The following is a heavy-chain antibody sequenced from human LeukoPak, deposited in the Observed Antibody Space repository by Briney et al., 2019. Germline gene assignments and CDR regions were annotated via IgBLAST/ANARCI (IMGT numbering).Heavy chain of an antibody. Sequence: PGGSLRLSCAASGFTFSSYGMHWVRQAPGQGLEWVAVIWYDGSNKYYADSVKGRFTISRDNSKNTLYLQMNSLRAEDTAVYYCARDRGVGATTPLGYWGQGTLVTVSS. CDR1: GFTFSSYG. CDR3: ARDRGVGATTPLGY. CDR2: IWYDGSNK. D-gene: IGHD1-26*01. V-gene: IGHV3-33*01. J-gene: IGHJ4*02.